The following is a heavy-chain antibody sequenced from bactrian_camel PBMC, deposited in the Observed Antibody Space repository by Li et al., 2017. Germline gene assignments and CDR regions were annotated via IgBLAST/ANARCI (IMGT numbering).Heavy chain of an antibody. CDR3: AADVHCFYCNDGICTPPPRSDYEY. D-gene: IGHD1*01. V-gene: IGHV3S54*01. J-gene: IGHJ4*01. CDR2: IHTGAENT. Sequence: HVQLVESGGGSVQAGGSLRLSCAAFGYIYSGNCFGWFRQAAGKEREGVASIHTGAENTYYADSVKDRSTISIDKASNTLYLQMNSLKPEDTAMYYCAADVHCFYCNDGICTPPPRSDYEYWGQGTQVTVS. CDR1: GYIYSGNC.